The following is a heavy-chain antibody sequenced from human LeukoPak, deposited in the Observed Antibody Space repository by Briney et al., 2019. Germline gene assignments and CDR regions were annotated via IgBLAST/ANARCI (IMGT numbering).Heavy chain of an antibody. CDR1: GYTFTNYY. Sequence: ASVKFSCKASGYTFTNYYMHWGRQAPGQGLEWMGIINSSGGSTTYAQKFQGRVTMTRDTSTSTVYMEMSSLRSEGTAVYYCARSGEFSTSSDIWGQGTMVTVSS. J-gene: IGHJ3*02. CDR2: INSSGGST. D-gene: IGHD6-6*01. V-gene: IGHV1-46*01. CDR3: ARSGEFSTSSDI.